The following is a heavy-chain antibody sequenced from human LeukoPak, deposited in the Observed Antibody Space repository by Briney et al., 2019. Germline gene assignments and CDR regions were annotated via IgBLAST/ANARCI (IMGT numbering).Heavy chain of an antibody. V-gene: IGHV4-38-2*02. J-gene: IGHJ2*01. CDR2: INHSGST. Sequence: PSETLSLTCTVSGYSISNGYYWGWIRQPPGKGLEWIGEINHSGSTNYNPSLKSRVTISVDTSKNQFSLKLSSVTAADTAVYYCARHGTGFLWFGPKGARYFDLWGRGTLVTVSS. CDR3: ARHGTGFLWFGPKGARYFDL. CDR1: GYSISNGYY. D-gene: IGHD3-10*01.